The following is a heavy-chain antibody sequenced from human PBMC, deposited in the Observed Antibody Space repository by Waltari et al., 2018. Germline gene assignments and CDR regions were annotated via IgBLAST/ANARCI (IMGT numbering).Heavy chain of an antibody. V-gene: IGHV3-53*01. CDR1: GFTVSNNY. J-gene: IGHJ3*02. CDR2: IYSGGST. CDR3: ARDLGYTSRQYAFDI. D-gene: IGHD5-18*01. Sequence: EVQLVESGGGLIQPGGSLRLSCAASGFTVSNNYMSWVRQAPGKGLGWVSVIYSGGSTYYADSVKGRFTISRDNSKNTLYLQMNSLSAEDTAVYYCARDLGYTSRQYAFDIWGQGTMVTVSS.